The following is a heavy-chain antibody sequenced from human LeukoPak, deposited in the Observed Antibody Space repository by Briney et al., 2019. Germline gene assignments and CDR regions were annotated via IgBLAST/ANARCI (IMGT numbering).Heavy chain of an antibody. J-gene: IGHJ4*02. Sequence: SETLSLTCAVYGGSFSGYYWSWIRQPPGKGLEWIGEINHSGSTNYNPSLKSRVTISVDTSKNQFSLKLSSVTAADTAVYYCARDTVYAIDYWGQGTLVTVSS. CDR2: INHSGST. CDR3: ARDTVYAIDY. D-gene: IGHD5/OR15-5a*01. CDR1: GGSFSGYY. V-gene: IGHV4-34*01.